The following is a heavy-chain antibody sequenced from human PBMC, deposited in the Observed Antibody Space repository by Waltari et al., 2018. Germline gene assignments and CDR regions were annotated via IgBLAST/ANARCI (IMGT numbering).Heavy chain of an antibody. CDR1: GRPISSYY. V-gene: IGHV4-59*01. Sequence: QVQLQASGPGLVKPSETLSLTCTVSGRPISSYYWSRYTPPPGKGLEWIGYIYYSGSTNYNPSLKSRVTISVDTSKNQFSLKLSSVTAADTAVYYCARAQWLVSGYYFDYWGQGTLVTVSS. D-gene: IGHD6-19*01. J-gene: IGHJ4*02. CDR2: IYYSGST. CDR3: ARAQWLVSGYYFDY.